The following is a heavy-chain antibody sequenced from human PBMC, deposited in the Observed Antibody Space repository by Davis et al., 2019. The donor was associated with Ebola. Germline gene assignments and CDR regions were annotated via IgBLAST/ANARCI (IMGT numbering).Heavy chain of an antibody. CDR3: ARRILFGY. D-gene: IGHD2-15*01. CDR1: GFTFSSYA. V-gene: IGHV3-23*01. J-gene: IGHJ4*02. Sequence: GESLKISCAASGFTFSSYAMSWVRQAPGKGLEWVSAISGSGGSTYYADSVKGRFTISRDNSKNTLYLQMNSLRAEDTAVYYCARRILFGYWGQGTLVTVSS. CDR2: ISGSGGST.